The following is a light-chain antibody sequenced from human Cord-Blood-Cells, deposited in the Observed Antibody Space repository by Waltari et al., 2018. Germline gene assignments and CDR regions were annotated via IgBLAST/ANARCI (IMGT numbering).Light chain of an antibody. Sequence: TQLTQPPSSPSSSVGDRVTITCRASPSISSYLNWDQQKPGKAPKLLIYAASSLQSGVPSRFSGSGSGTDFTLTISSLQPEDFATYYCQQSYSTPWTFGQGTKVEIK. V-gene: IGKV1-39*01. CDR1: PSISSY. CDR2: AAS. CDR3: QQSYSTPWT. J-gene: IGKJ1*01.